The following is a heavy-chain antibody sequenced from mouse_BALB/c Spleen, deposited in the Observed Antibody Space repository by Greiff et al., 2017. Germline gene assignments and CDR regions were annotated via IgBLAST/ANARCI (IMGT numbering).Heavy chain of an antibody. V-gene: IGHV2-9-2*01. Sequence: VKLVESGPGLVAPSQSLSITCTVSGFSLTSYDISWIRQPPGKGLEWLGVIWTGGGTNYNSAFMSRLSISKDNSKSQVFLKMNSLQTDDTAIYYCVRDYYGSPFDYWGQGTTLTVSS. D-gene: IGHD1-1*01. CDR1: GFSLTSYD. CDR3: VRDYYGSPFDY. CDR2: IWTGGGT. J-gene: IGHJ2*01.